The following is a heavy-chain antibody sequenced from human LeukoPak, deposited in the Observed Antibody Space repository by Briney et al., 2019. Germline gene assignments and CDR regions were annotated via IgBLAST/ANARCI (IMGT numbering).Heavy chain of an antibody. CDR2: MNPNSGNT. D-gene: IGHD5-24*01. Sequence: ASVKVSCKASGYTFTNYNINWVRQATGQGLEWMGWMNPNSGNTGYAQKFQGRLTMTRDTSISTAFMELSSLTSEDTAVYYCAREAAEMATIVYWGQGTLVTVSS. CDR3: AREAAEMATIVY. V-gene: IGHV1-8*01. CDR1: GYTFTNYN. J-gene: IGHJ4*02.